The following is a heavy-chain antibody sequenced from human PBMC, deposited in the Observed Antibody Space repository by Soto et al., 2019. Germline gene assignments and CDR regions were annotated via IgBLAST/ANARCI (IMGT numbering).Heavy chain of an antibody. Sequence: SETLSLTCTVSGGSISSSSYYWGWIRQPPGKGLEWIGSIYYSGSTYYNPSLKSRVTISVDTSKNQFSLKLSSVTAADTAVYYCARQSLGHYDFRSGYSPVDYWGQGP. CDR3: ARQSLGHYDFRSGYSPVDY. D-gene: IGHD3-3*01. CDR2: IYYSGST. CDR1: GGSISSSSYY. V-gene: IGHV4-39*01. J-gene: IGHJ4*02.